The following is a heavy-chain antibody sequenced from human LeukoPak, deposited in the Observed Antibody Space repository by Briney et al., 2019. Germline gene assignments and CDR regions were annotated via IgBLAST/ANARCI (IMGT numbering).Heavy chain of an antibody. CDR2: IYYSGST. V-gene: IGHV4-59*01. CDR3: ARGLIAAAIVGAFDI. CDR1: GSSISSYY. D-gene: IGHD6-13*01. Sequence: SETLSLTCTVSGSSISSYYWSWIRQPPGKGLEWIGYIYYSGSTNYNPSLKSRVTISVDTSKNQFSLKLSSVTAADTAVYYCARGLIAAAIVGAFDIWGQGTMVTVSS. J-gene: IGHJ3*02.